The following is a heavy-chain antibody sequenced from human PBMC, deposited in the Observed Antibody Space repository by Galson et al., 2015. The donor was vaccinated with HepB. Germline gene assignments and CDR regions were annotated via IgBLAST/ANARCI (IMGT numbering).Heavy chain of an antibody. Sequence: CKASGYTFSRYYLHWLRQAPGQGPEWMGIINPGGGATTYAQKFQGRITMTTDTSTSTVYMGLSSLRSEDTAVYFCARDANWGSQDYFDSWGQGTLVTVSS. V-gene: IGHV1-46*03. J-gene: IGHJ4*02. CDR2: INPGGGAT. D-gene: IGHD7-27*01. CDR1: GYTFSRYY. CDR3: ARDANWGSQDYFDS.